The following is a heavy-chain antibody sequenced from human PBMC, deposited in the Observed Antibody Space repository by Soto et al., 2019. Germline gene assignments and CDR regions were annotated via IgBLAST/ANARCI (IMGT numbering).Heavy chain of an antibody. Sequence: EVQLLESGGGLVQPGGSLRLSCTASGFTFSSYDMSWVRQAPGKGLEWVSAISGSGGTTYYTDSVKGRFTISRDNSKNTLYLQMNSLRFEDTAVYYCAKYCSSTSCLVVYGMDVWGQGTTVTVSS. V-gene: IGHV3-23*01. CDR3: AKYCSSTSCLVVYGMDV. J-gene: IGHJ6*02. D-gene: IGHD2-2*01. CDR1: GFTFSSYD. CDR2: ISGSGGTT.